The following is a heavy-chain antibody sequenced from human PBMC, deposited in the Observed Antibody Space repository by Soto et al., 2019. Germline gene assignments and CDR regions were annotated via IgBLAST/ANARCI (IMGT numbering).Heavy chain of an antibody. Sequence: GSLRLSCAASGFTFGSYALNWVRLAPGKGLEWVSTISGSGGSTYYADSVKGRFAISRDNSKNTLYLHMNSLRAEDTAVYYCAKEAAAGLYYFDYWGQGTLVTVSS. CDR3: AKEAAAGLYYFDY. CDR2: ISGSGGST. CDR1: GFTFGSYA. J-gene: IGHJ4*02. D-gene: IGHD6-13*01. V-gene: IGHV3-23*01.